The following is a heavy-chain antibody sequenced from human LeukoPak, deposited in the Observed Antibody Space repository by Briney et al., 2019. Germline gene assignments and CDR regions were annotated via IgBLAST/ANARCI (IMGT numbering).Heavy chain of an antibody. J-gene: IGHJ4*02. CDR3: ARAYDFWSGYYTSEYFDY. Sequence: ASVKGSCKASGYTFTSYGISWVRQAPGQGLEWMGWISAYNGNTNYAQKLQGRVTMTTDTSTSTAYMELRSLRSDDTAVYYCARAYDFWSGYYTSEYFDYWGQGALVTVSS. CDR2: ISAYNGNT. V-gene: IGHV1-18*01. D-gene: IGHD3-3*01. CDR1: GYTFTSYG.